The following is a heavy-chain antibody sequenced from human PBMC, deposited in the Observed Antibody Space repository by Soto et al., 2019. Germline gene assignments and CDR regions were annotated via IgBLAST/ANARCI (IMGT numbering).Heavy chain of an antibody. CDR1: RGTFTTDA. V-gene: IGHV1-69*13. D-gene: IGHD6-13*01. CDR3: VRGGHNSGWYRTFDF. CDR2: IIPVFGPP. Sequence: ASVKVSCKSSRGTFTTDAISWVRQAPGQGLEWMGVIIPVFGPPTYAQRFQGRVTISADESTSTPHLELSNLRSEDTAIYYGVRGGHNSGWYRTFDFWGQGTLVTVSS. J-gene: IGHJ4*02.